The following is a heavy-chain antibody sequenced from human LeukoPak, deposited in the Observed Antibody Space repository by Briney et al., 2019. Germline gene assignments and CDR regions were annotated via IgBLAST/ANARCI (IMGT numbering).Heavy chain of an antibody. V-gene: IGHV3-30*18. D-gene: IGHD3-22*01. CDR3: AKHDSSGIFDY. J-gene: IGHJ4*02. CDR2: ISYDGSNK. CDR1: GFTFSSYG. Sequence: QAGGSLRLSCAASGFTFSSYGMHWVRQAPGKGLEWVAVISYDGSNKYYADSVKGRFIISRDNSKNTLYLQMNSLRAEDTAVYYCAKHDSSGIFDYWGQGTLVTVSS.